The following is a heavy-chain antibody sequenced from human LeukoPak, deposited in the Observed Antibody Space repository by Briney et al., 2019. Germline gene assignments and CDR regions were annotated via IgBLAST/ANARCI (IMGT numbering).Heavy chain of an antibody. J-gene: IGHJ6*02. Sequence: PSETLSLTCSVSGGSISGHYWTWIRQPPGKGREWIGQIHYTGKPDYNPSLKSRITISVDTSKNQVSLQVSSVTAADSAIYYCARFGVDYDMDVWGHGTTVTVFS. V-gene: IGHV4-59*11. D-gene: IGHD3-16*01. CDR2: IHYTGKP. CDR1: GGSISGHY. CDR3: ARFGVDYDMDV.